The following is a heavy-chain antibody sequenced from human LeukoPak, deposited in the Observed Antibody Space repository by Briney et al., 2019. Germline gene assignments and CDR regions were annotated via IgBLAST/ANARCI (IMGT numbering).Heavy chain of an antibody. J-gene: IGHJ3*02. CDR1: GYTFTSYG. CDR3: ARVRRPTMLVVVYDAFDI. D-gene: IGHD3-22*01. Sequence: ASVKVSCKASGYTFTSYGISWVRQAPGQGLEWMGWISAYNGNTNYAQKLQGRVTMTTDTSTSTAYMELRSLRSDDTAVYYCARVRRPTMLVVVYDAFDIWGQGTMVTVSS. V-gene: IGHV1-18*01. CDR2: ISAYNGNT.